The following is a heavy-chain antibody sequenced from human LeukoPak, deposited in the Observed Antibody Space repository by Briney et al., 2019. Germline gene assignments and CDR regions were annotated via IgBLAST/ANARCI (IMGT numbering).Heavy chain of an antibody. V-gene: IGHV3-48*03. CDR2: ISGSGTII. J-gene: IGHJ4*02. D-gene: IGHD1-26*01. CDR1: GFSFSSND. Sequence: PGGSLRLSCAASGFSFSSNDMNWVLQAPGKGLEWVSDISGSGTIIYYADSVKGRFTISRDNSKNSLYLQMNSMRDEDTAVYYCARDWLVGATPPYYFDYWGQGTLVTVSS. CDR3: ARDWLVGATPPYYFDY.